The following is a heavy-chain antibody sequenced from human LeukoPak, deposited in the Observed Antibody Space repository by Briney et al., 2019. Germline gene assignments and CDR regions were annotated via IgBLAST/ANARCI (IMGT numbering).Heavy chain of an antibody. V-gene: IGHV4-30-4*01. D-gene: IGHD4-23*01. Sequence: SQTLSLTCTVSGGXISSGDYYWSWIRQPPGKGLEWIGYIYHSGSTYYNPSLKSRVTISVDTSKNQFSLKLSSVTAADTAVYYCAREGYGGNSSNWGQGTLVTVSS. J-gene: IGHJ4*02. CDR3: AREGYGGNSSN. CDR1: GGXISSGDYY. CDR2: IYHSGST.